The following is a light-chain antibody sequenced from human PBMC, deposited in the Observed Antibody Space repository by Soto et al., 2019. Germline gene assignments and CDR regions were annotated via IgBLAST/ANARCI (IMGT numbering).Light chain of an antibody. Sequence: QMTQTHKSLSASVGDRVTITFRASRGMSTCLSWYQQKPGKVPKLLIFDASTVQSGVPSRFRGSGSGTDFTLTISCLQPEDFATYYCQLSFCTLWTFCHVSNVAIK. CDR2: DAS. CDR3: QLSFCTLWT. V-gene: IGKV1-39*01. CDR1: RGMSTC. J-gene: IGKJ1*01.